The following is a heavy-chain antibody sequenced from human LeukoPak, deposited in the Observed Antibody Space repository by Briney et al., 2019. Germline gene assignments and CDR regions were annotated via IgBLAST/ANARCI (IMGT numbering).Heavy chain of an antibody. CDR1: GYTFSTYY. CDR2: IIPSDGFT. Sequence: ASVKVSCKASGYTFSTYYVHWVRQAPGQGLEWMGMIIPSDGFTSYAQKFQGRVTITADESTSTAYMELSSLRSEDTAVYYCARGDSSGYSYNWFDPWGQGTLVTVSS. V-gene: IGHV1-46*01. CDR3: ARGDSSGYSYNWFDP. D-gene: IGHD3-22*01. J-gene: IGHJ5*02.